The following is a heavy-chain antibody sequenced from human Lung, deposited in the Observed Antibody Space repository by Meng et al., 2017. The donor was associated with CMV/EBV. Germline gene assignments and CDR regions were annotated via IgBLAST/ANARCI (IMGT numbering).Heavy chain of an antibody. V-gene: IGHV3-23*01. CDR3: AKDKIFGVTLDY. D-gene: IGHD3-3*01. Sequence: SCAASGFTFSSYAMSWVRQAPGKGLEWVSAISGSGGSTYYADSVKGQFTISRDNSKNTLYLQMNSLRAEDTAVYYCAKDKIFGVTLDYWGQGTLVTVSS. J-gene: IGHJ4*02. CDR2: ISGSGGST. CDR1: GFTFSSYA.